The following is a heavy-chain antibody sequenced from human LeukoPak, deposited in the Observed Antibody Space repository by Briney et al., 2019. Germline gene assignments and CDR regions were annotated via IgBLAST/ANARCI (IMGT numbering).Heavy chain of an antibody. J-gene: IGHJ3*02. CDR3: ARERGHDAFDI. V-gene: IGHV1-69*13. Sequence: GASVKASCKASGGTFSSYAISWVRQAPGQGLEWMGGIIPIFGTANYAQKFQGRVTITADESTSTAYMELSSLRSEDTAVYYCARERGHDAFDIWGQGTMVTVSS. CDR2: IIPIFGTA. CDR1: GGTFSSYA.